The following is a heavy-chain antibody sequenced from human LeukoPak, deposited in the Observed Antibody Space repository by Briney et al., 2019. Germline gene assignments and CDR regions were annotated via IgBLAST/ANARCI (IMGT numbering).Heavy chain of an antibody. CDR2: IRTIFGTA. D-gene: IGHD2-2*01. V-gene: IGHV1-69*13. J-gene: IGHJ5*02. CDR1: GGTLSRYA. CDR3: ARDVRHRYCSSTSCYRGWFDP. Sequence: VASVKVSCKASGGTLSRYAISWVRQAPGQGLEWMGGIRTIFGTANYAEKFQGRVTITADESTSTAYMELSSLRSEDTAVYYCARDVRHRYCSSTSCYRGWFDPWGQGTLVTVSS.